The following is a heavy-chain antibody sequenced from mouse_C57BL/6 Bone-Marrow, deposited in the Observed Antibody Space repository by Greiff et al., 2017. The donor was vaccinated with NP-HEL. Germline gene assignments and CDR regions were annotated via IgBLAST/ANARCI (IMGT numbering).Heavy chain of an antibody. J-gene: IGHJ2*01. D-gene: IGHD1-1*01. V-gene: IGHV1-15*01. CDR3: TRWGLRLYYFDY. CDR1: GYTFTDYE. CDR2: IDPETGGT. Sequence: VQLVESGAELVRPGASVTLSCKASGYTFTDYEMHWVKQTPVHGLEWIGAIDPETGGTAYNQKFKGKAILTADKSSSTAYMELRSLTSEDSAVYYCTRWGLRLYYFDYGGQGTTLTVSS.